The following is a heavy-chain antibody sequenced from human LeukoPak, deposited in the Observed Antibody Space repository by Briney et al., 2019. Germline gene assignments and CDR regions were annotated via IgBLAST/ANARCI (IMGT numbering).Heavy chain of an antibody. CDR3: ARSYYDSSGYYSPFDY. J-gene: IGHJ4*02. CDR1: GGSFSGYY. D-gene: IGHD3-22*01. V-gene: IGHV4-34*01. Sequence: SETLSLTCAVYGGSFSGYYWSWIRQPPGKGLEWIGEINHSGSTNYNPSLKSRVTISVGTSKNQFSLKLSSVTAADTAVYYCARSYYDSSGYYSPFDYWGQGTLVTVSS. CDR2: INHSGST.